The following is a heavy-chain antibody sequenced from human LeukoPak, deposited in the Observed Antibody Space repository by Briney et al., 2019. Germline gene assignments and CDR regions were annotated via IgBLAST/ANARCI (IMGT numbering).Heavy chain of an antibody. CDR3: ARGSPPFDP. Sequence: GGSLRLSCAVSGFTVSSNYMSWVRQAPGKGLEWVSAIYSGGSTYYADSVKGRFTISRDNSKNTLYLQMNSLRAEDTAAYYCARGSPPFDPWGQGTLVTVSS. V-gene: IGHV3-53*01. CDR1: GFTVSSNY. D-gene: IGHD3-10*01. J-gene: IGHJ5*02. CDR2: IYSGGST.